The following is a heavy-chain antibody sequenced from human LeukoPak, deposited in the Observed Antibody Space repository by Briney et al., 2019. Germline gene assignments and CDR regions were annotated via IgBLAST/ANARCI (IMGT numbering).Heavy chain of an antibody. CDR3: ARMMVREGSLDY. D-gene: IGHD3-10*01. V-gene: IGHV1-46*01. Sequence: ASVKVSCKASGYTFTNNYMHWVRQAPGQGLEWMGIINPSGDNTWYAQKFQGRVTITADESTSTAYMELSSLRSEDTAVYYCARMMVREGSLDYWGQGTLVTVSS. J-gene: IGHJ4*02. CDR1: GYTFTNNY. CDR2: INPSGDNT.